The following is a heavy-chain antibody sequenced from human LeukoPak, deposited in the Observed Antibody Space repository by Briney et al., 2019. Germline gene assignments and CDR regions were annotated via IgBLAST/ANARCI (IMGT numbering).Heavy chain of an antibody. Sequence: MTGGSLRLSCAASGFTFTSYTMNWVRQAPGKGLEWVSSINPTSGYIYYSDSVKGRFTISRDNAKKSFYLQMNSLRAEDTAVYYCARFVEAHTYYFDYWGQGTLVAVSS. CDR2: INPTSGYI. V-gene: IGHV3-21*01. J-gene: IGHJ4*02. CDR1: GFTFTSYT. CDR3: ARFVEAHTYYFDY. D-gene: IGHD3-10*01.